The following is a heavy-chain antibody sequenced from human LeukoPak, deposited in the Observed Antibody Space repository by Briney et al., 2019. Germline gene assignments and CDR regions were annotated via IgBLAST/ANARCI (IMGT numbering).Heavy chain of an antibody. Sequence: PGGSLRLSCEASEFTVISAYMNWVRQAPGKRLEWVSDIFAGGSAYYADSVKGRFTISRDNSKNMVYLQMNSLTAEDTAVYYCARVPDRYDYGGAFDIWGQGTMVTVSS. CDR3: ARVPDRYDYGGAFDI. V-gene: IGHV3-53*01. D-gene: IGHD4/OR15-4a*01. CDR1: EFTVISAY. J-gene: IGHJ3*02. CDR2: IFAGGSA.